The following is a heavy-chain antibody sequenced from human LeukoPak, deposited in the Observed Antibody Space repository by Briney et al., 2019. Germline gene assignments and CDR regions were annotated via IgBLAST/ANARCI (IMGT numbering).Heavy chain of an antibody. CDR2: INAGNGNT. V-gene: IGHV1-3*01. CDR3: ARDRPSIVVVPAAPDWFDP. CDR1: GYTFTSYA. Sequence: ASVKVSCKASGYTFTSYAMHWVRQAPGQRLEWMGSINAGNGNTKYSQKFQGRVTITRDTSASTAYMELSSLRSEDTAVYYCARDRPSIVVVPAAPDWFDPWGQGTLVTVSS. D-gene: IGHD2-2*01. J-gene: IGHJ5*02.